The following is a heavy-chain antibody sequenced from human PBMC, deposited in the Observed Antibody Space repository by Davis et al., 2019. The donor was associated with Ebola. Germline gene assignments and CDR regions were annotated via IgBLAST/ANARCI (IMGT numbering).Heavy chain of an antibody. V-gene: IGHV4-61*01. CDR2: IYYSGST. CDR1: GGSVSSGKYY. CDR3: ARGTYSSSWAEYFQH. D-gene: IGHD6-13*01. Sequence: SETLSLTCTVSGGSVSSGKYYWTWLRQPPGKGLEWIGFIYYSGSTLYNPSLKSRVTISVDTSKNQFSLKLNSVTAADTAVYYCARGTYSSSWAEYFQHWGQGTPVTVSS. J-gene: IGHJ1*01.